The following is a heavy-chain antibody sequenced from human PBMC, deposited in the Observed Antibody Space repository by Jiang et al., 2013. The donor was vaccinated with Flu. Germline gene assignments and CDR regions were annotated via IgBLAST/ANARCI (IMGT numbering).Heavy chain of an antibody. CDR1: GYTFTSYA. CDR2: INAGNGNT. D-gene: IGHD3-22*01. CDR3: ARLLYDSSGYPARGWYFDL. Sequence: GAEVKKPGASVKVSCKASGYTFTSYAMHWVRQAPGQRLEWMGWINAGNGNTKYSQKFQGRVTITRDTSASTAYMELSSLRSEDTAVYYCARLLYDSSGYPARGWYFDLWGRGTLVTVSS. J-gene: IGHJ2*01. V-gene: IGHV1-3*01.